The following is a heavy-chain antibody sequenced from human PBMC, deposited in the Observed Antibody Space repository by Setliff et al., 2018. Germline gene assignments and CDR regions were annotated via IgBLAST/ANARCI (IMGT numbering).Heavy chain of an antibody. V-gene: IGHV3-7*03. CDR3: ARDPTRKFDS. CDR2: INQDGSQK. J-gene: IGHJ4*02. CDR1: GFTFSSYW. Sequence: RLSCAASGFTFSSYWMAWVRQAPGKGLEWVANINQDGSQKYYVDSVKGRFTISRDNAKNSLYLQVNSLRVEDTALYYCARDPTRKFDSWGQGTLGTVSS.